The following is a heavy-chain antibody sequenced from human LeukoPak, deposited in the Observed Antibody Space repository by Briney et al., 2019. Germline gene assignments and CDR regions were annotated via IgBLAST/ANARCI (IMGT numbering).Heavy chain of an antibody. J-gene: IGHJ4*02. Sequence: GGSLRLSCAASGFTFNAYTMNWVRQAPGKGLEWVSSISSSGDDIYHADSVKGRFTISRDNAKNSLYLQMNSLRAEDTAVYYCARDLTYYYDSSGSGGDYWGQGTLVTVSS. CDR3: ARDLTYYYDSSGSGGDY. D-gene: IGHD3-22*01. CDR2: ISSSGDDI. CDR1: GFTFNAYT. V-gene: IGHV3-21*04.